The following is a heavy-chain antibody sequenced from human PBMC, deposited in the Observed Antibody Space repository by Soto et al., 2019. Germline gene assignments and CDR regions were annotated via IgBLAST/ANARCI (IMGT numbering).Heavy chain of an antibody. CDR1: GFTFSSYD. D-gene: IGHD6-13*01. CDR3: ARMYSSSWNYYYYMDV. Sequence: GGSLRLSCAASGFTFSSYDMHWVRQATGKGLEWVSAIGTAGDTYYPGSVKGRFTISRENAKNSLYLQMNSLRAGDTAVYYCARMYSSSWNYYYYMDVWGKGTTVTVSS. J-gene: IGHJ6*03. CDR2: IGTAGDT. V-gene: IGHV3-13*01.